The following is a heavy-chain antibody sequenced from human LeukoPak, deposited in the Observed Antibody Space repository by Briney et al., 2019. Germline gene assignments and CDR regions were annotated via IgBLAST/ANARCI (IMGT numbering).Heavy chain of an antibody. CDR3: ARHLVGATGTGPFDY. V-gene: IGHV4-59*08. Sequence: GSLRLSCTGSGFTFGDYAMSWVRQAPGKGLEWIGYIYYSGSTNYNPSLKSRVTMSVDTSKNQFSLKLSSVTAAGTAVYYCARHLVGATGTGPFDYWGQGTLVTVSS. CDR1: GFTFGDYA. J-gene: IGHJ4*02. D-gene: IGHD1-26*01. CDR2: IYYSGST.